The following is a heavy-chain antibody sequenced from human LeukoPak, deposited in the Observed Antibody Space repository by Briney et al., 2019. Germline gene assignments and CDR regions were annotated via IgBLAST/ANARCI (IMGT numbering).Heavy chain of an antibody. V-gene: IGHV4-59*01. D-gene: IGHD3-10*01. J-gene: IGHJ3*02. CDR1: GGSISSYY. CDR3: ARWGETSALRVHAFDI. Sequence: SETLSLTCTVSGGSISSYYWSWIRQPPGKGLEWIGYIYYSGSTNYNPSLKSRVTISVDTSKNQFSPKLSSVTAADTAVYYCARWGETSALRVHAFDIWGQGTMVTVSS. CDR2: IYYSGST.